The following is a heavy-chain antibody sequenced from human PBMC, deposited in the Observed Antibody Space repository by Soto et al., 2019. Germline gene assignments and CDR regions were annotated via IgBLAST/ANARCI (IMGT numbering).Heavy chain of an antibody. CDR2: IYYSGST. CDR1: GGSISSYY. D-gene: IGHD2-8*01. Sequence: SETLSLTCTVSGGSISSYYWSWIRQPPGKGLEWIGYIYYSGSTNYNPSLKSRVTISVDTSKNQFSLKLSSVTAADTAVYYCARYGHCTNGVCSNWFDPWGQGTLVTVSS. J-gene: IGHJ5*02. CDR3: ARYGHCTNGVCSNWFDP. V-gene: IGHV4-59*01.